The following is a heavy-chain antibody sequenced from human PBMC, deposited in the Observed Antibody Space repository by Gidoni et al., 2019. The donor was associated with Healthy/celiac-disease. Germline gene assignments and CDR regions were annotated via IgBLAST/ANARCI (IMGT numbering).Heavy chain of an antibody. D-gene: IGHD3-22*01. CDR2: INHSGST. V-gene: IGHV4-34*01. CDR1: GGSFSGYY. CDR3: ARGGDTMIVVVRDDAFDI. Sequence: QVQLQQWGAGLLKPSETLYLTCAVYGGSFSGYYWSWIRQPPGKGLEWIGEINHSGSTNYNPSLQSRVTISVDTTKNQFSLKLSSVTAADTAVYYCARGGDTMIVVVRDDAFDIWGQGTMVTVSS. J-gene: IGHJ3*02.